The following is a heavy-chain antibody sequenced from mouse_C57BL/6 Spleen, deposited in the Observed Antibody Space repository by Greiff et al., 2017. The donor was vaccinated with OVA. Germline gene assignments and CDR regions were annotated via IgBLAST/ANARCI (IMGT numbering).Heavy chain of an antibody. D-gene: IGHD1-1*01. V-gene: IGHV1-61*01. Sequence: QVQLQQPGAELVRPGSSVKLSCKASGYTFTSYWMDWVKQRPGQGLEWIGNIYPSDSETHYNQKFKDKATLTVDKSSSTAYMQLSSLTSEDSAVYYCERDITTVEYYVDYWGQGTTLTVSS. CDR1: GYTFTSYW. J-gene: IGHJ2*01. CDR2: IYPSDSET. CDR3: ERDITTVEYYVDY.